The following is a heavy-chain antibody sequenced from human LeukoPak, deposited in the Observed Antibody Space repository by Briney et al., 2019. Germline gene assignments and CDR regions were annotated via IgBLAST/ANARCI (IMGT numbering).Heavy chain of an antibody. CDR2: MHSDGRT. V-gene: IGHV3-53*01. D-gene: IGHD3-22*01. Sequence: GGSLRLSCAASGFIVSDSYMNWVRQASGKGLEWVSVMHSDGRTFYADSVKDRFTISRDKSENMLYLQMDSLRAEDTAVYYCARDPDDRSGLDAFETWGQGTQVIVS. CDR1: GFIVSDSY. J-gene: IGHJ3*02. CDR3: ARDPDDRSGLDAFET.